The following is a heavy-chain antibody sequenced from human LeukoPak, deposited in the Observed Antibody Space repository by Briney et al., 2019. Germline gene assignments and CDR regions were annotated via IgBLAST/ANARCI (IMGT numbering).Heavy chain of an antibody. CDR3: ARGKDVVAPDALWNHAFDM. Sequence: GSSVKVSCKTSGGIFKSYALSWVRQAPRQGLEWMGGIIPIFGTANYAESFKGRVAFTADESTSTVYMELSSLRSEDTAVYYCARGKDVVAPDALWNHAFDMWGQGTMVTVSS. CDR1: GGIFKSYA. D-gene: IGHD2-2*01. CDR2: IIPIFGTA. V-gene: IGHV1-69*01. J-gene: IGHJ3*02.